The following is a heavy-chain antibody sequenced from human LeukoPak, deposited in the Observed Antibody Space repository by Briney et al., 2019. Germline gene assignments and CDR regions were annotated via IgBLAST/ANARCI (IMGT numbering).Heavy chain of an antibody. CDR3: AREYDDYGDYVTFDY. V-gene: IGHV3-30-3*01. Sequence: PGRSLRPSCAASGFTFSSYAMHSARHAPGKGLEWVAFISYDGSNKYYADSVKGRFTISRDNSKNTLYLQMNSLRAEDTAVYYCAREYDDYGDYVTFDYWGQGTLVTVSS. CDR2: ISYDGSNK. J-gene: IGHJ4*02. CDR1: GFTFSSYA. D-gene: IGHD4-17*01.